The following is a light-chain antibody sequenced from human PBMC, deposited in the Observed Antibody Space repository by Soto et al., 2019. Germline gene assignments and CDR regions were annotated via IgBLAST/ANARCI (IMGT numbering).Light chain of an antibody. V-gene: IGLV1-40*01. Sequence: QSVLTQSPSVSGAPGQRVTISCTGSSSNIGAGYGVHWYQQLPGTAPKLLIYDNSNRPSGVPDRFSGSKSGASASLAITGLQAEFEADYYCQSYDTSLGAVFGGGTKLTVL. CDR3: QSYDTSLGAV. J-gene: IGLJ3*02. CDR2: DNS. CDR1: SSNIGAGYG.